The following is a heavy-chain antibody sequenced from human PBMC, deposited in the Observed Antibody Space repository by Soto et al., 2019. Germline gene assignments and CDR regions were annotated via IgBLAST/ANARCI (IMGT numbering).Heavy chain of an antibody. CDR1: GFTFSSSA. CDR2: ISRSGDRT. CDR3: ATKWGSVPFWSGLLGDYYYYGMDV. J-gene: IGHJ6*02. V-gene: IGHV3-23*01. D-gene: IGHD3-3*01. Sequence: PGGSLRLSCAVSGFTFSSSAMSWVRQAPGKGLEWVSSISRSGDRTYYTDSVKGRFTISRDNSKNTLNLQMNSLRAADTAVYYCATKWGSVPFWSGLLGDYYYYGMDVWGLGTTVTVSS.